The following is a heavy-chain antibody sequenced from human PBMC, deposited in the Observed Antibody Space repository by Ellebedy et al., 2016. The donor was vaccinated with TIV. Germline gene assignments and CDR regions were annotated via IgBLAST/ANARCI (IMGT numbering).Heavy chain of an antibody. CDR3: ARGNSGYDAVYLDY. CDR1: GFTFSSYS. D-gene: IGHD5-12*01. J-gene: IGHJ4*02. CDR2: ISSSSSTI. V-gene: IGHV3-48*01. Sequence: GESLKISCAAPGFTFSSYSMNWVRQAPGKGLEWVSYISSSSSTIYYADSVKGRFTISRDNAKNTLYLQMNSLRAEDTAVYYCARGNSGYDAVYLDYWGQGTLVTVSS.